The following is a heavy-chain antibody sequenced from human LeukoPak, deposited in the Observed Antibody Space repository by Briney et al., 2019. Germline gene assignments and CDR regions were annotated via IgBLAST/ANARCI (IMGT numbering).Heavy chain of an antibody. CDR1: GFTFNTYA. Sequence: GGSLRLSCAASGFTFNTYAMSWVRQSPGKGLEWVSGISGTGVTTYYADSVKGRFTISRDNSENTLFLHMNSLRPEDTAVYYCAKGPFYDTSGHPLWGQGTLVTVSS. CDR3: AKGPFYDTSGHPL. CDR2: ISGTGVTT. J-gene: IGHJ4*02. V-gene: IGHV3-23*01. D-gene: IGHD3-22*01.